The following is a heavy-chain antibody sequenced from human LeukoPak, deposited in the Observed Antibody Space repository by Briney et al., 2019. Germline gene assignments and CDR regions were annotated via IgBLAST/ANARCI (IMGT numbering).Heavy chain of an antibody. V-gene: IGHV3-23*01. CDR2: LSGSGGST. D-gene: IGHD6-25*01. Sequence: GGSLRLSYAASGFTFSTYGMSWVRQAPGKGLEWVSSLSGSGGSTYYADSVKGRFTISRDNSNDTLYLQMNSLRAEDTAIYYCAKRLHSSDYYAAFDYWGQGTLVTVSS. CDR3: AKRLHSSDYYAAFDY. J-gene: IGHJ4*02. CDR1: GFTFSTYG.